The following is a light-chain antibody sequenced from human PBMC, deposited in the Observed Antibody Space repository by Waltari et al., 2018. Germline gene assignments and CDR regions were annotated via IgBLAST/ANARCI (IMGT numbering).Light chain of an antibody. CDR1: QSVSRS. CDR2: DAS. CDR3: QHYVRLPAT. V-gene: IGKV3-20*01. J-gene: IGKJ1*01. Sequence: EIVLTQSPDTLSLSPGERATLSCRASQSVSRSLTWYQQKPGQAPRLLIYDASSRATGIPDRFSGSGSGTDFSLTISRLQPEDFAVYYCQHYVRLPATFGQGTKVEIK.